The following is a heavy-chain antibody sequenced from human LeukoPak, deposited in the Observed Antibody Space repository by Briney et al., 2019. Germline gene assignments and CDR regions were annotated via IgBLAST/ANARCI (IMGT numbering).Heavy chain of an antibody. CDR1: GFTFSSYA. Sequence: GRSLRLSCAASGFTFSSYAMHWVRQAPGKGLEWVAVISYDGSNKYYADSVKGRFTISRDNSKNTLYLQMNSLRAEDTAVYYCARDPQDIVVVVAANYNWFDPWGQGTLVTVSS. D-gene: IGHD2-15*01. J-gene: IGHJ5*02. CDR3: ARDPQDIVVVVAANYNWFDP. CDR2: ISYDGSNK. V-gene: IGHV3-30*04.